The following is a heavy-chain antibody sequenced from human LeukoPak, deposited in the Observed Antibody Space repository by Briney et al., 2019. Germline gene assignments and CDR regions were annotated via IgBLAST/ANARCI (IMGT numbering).Heavy chain of an antibody. J-gene: IGHJ4*02. Sequence: GASVKVSCKASGGTFSSYAISWVRQAPGQGLEWMGGIIPIFGTANYAQKFQGRVTITADKSTSTAYMELSSLRSEDTAVYYCASQEYYYDSSGYGPGDYWGQGTLVTVSS. V-gene: IGHV1-69*06. CDR2: IIPIFGTA. CDR1: GGTFSSYA. CDR3: ASQEYYYDSSGYGPGDY. D-gene: IGHD3-22*01.